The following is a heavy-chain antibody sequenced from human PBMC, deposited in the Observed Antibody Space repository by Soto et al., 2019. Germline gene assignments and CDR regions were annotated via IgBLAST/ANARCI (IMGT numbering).Heavy chain of an antibody. V-gene: IGHV1-24*01. D-gene: IGHD3-22*01. J-gene: IGHJ4*02. CDR2: FDPEDGET. CDR3: ATVGPYYYDSSGSLTRFDY. CDR1: GYTLTELS. Sequence: ASVKVSCKVSGYTLTELSMHWVRQAPGKGLEWMGGFDPEDGETIYAQKFQGRVTMTEDTSTDTAYMELSGLRSEDTAVYYCATVGPYYYDSSGSLTRFDYWGQGTLVTVSS.